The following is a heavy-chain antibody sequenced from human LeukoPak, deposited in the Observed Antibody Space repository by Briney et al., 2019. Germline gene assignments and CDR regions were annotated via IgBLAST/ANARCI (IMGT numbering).Heavy chain of an antibody. Sequence: KTSQTLSLTCTVSGVSVSSSSYYWGRIRQPPGKGLEWIGSIYYSGSTYYNPSLKSRVTISGDTSTNQFSLKLSSVTAADTAVYYCARHDSSGPYNVFDIWGQGTMVTVSS. CDR1: GVSVSSSSYY. J-gene: IGHJ3*02. CDR2: IYYSGST. D-gene: IGHD3-22*01. V-gene: IGHV4-39*01. CDR3: ARHDSSGPYNVFDI.